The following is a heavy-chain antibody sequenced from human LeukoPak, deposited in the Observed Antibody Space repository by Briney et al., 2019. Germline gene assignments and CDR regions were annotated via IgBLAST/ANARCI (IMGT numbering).Heavy chain of an antibody. J-gene: IGHJ4*02. CDR3: ARRITGTTSDSFDY. Sequence: SETLSLICTVFGGSISSSSYFWGWIRQPAGKGLEWIGSISHSGSTYYDPSLKSRITISVDTSKNQFSLKVRSVTAADTAVYYCARRITGTTSDSFDYWGQGILVTASS. CDR2: ISHSGST. D-gene: IGHD1-20*01. CDR1: GGSISSSSYF. V-gene: IGHV4-39*01.